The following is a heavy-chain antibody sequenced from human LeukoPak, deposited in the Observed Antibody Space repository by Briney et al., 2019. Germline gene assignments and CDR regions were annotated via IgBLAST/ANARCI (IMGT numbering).Heavy chain of an antibody. CDR2: ISGSGGNT. CDR3: AKATSDSSGYHYGLRSGNDY. Sequence: GGSLRLSCAASGFTFSSYGMSWVRQAPGKGLEWVSAISGSGGNTYYADSVKGRFTISRDNSKNTLFLQVTSLRAEDTAVYYCAKATSDSSGYHYGLRSGNDYWGQGTLVTVSS. CDR1: GFTFSSYG. V-gene: IGHV3-23*01. D-gene: IGHD3-22*01. J-gene: IGHJ4*02.